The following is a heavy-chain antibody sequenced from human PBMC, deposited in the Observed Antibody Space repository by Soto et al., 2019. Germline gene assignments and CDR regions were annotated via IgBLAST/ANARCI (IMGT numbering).Heavy chain of an antibody. CDR2: INHSGST. D-gene: IGHD3-3*01. Sequence: SETLSLTCAVYGGSFSGYYWSWIRQPPGKGLEWIGEINHSGSTNYNPSLKSRVTISVDTSKNQFSLKLSSVTAADTAVYYCARGRPKVRFLEWFSSYYGIDVSVQVDTV. CDR1: GGSFSGYY. J-gene: IGHJ6*02. CDR3: ARGRPKVRFLEWFSSYYGIDV. V-gene: IGHV4-34*01.